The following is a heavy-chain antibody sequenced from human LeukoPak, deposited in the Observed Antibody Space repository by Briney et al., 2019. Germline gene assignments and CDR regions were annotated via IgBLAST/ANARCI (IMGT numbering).Heavy chain of an antibody. Sequence: GGSLRLSCAASGFTFSSYWMHWVRQDPGKGLVWVSRINSDGSSTSYADSVEGRLTVSRDNAKNTLYLQVNSLRAEDTAVYFCARGTGYSVFDIWGQGTMVTVSS. D-gene: IGHD1-26*01. CDR3: ARGTGYSVFDI. CDR2: INSDGSST. J-gene: IGHJ3*02. CDR1: GFTFSSYW. V-gene: IGHV3-74*01.